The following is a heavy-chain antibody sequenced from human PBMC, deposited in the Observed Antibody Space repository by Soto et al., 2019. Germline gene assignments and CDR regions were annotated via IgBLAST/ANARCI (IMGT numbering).Heavy chain of an antibody. CDR2: VSGSGGST. CDR3: AKEADTAMANPYYYYYYGMDV. Sequence: GGSLRLSCAASGFTFSSYAMSWVRHAPGKGLEWVSAVSGSGGSTYYADTVKGRFTISRDNSKNTLYLQMNSLRAEDTAVYYCAKEADTAMANPYYYYYYGMDVWGQGTTVTVSS. V-gene: IGHV3-23*01. D-gene: IGHD5-18*01. J-gene: IGHJ6*02. CDR1: GFTFSSYA.